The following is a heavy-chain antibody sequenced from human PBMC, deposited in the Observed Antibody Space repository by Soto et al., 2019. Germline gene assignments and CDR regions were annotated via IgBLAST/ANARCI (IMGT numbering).Heavy chain of an antibody. CDR2: IGVATGDT. CDR3: AAEFYLGGNCCHFDH. D-gene: IGHD2-21*01. CDR1: GVAIASSA. Sequence: SVEGSCKTSGVAIASSAIQWVQQDRRDRLEWVGWIGVATGDTKYAQDLQGRVTITTDMSTNTAYMELSSLESEDTAVYYCAAEFYLGGNCCHFDHWGQGSLVIVSS. J-gene: IGHJ4*02. V-gene: IGHV1-58*02.